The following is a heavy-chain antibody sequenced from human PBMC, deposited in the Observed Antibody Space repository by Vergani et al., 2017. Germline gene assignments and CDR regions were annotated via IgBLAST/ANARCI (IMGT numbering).Heavy chain of an antibody. CDR1: GGSISSYY. V-gene: IGHV4-59*01. CDR2: IYYGGST. J-gene: IGHJ3*02. CDR3: AKDLKRWLQFDAFDI. Sequence: QVQLQESGPGLVKPSQTLSLTCTVSGGSISSYYWSWIRQPPGKGLEWIGYIYYGGSTNYNPSLKSRVTISVDTSKNQFSLKLSSVTAADTAVYYCAKDLKRWLQFDAFDIWGQGTMVTVSS. D-gene: IGHD5-24*01.